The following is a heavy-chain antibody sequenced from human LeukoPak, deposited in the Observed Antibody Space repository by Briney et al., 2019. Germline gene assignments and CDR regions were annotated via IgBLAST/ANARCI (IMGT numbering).Heavy chain of an antibody. J-gene: IGHJ4*02. V-gene: IGHV4-59*12. CDR1: GGSISSYY. CDR3: GRDSSSADSFDY. D-gene: IGHD6-6*01. CDR2: IYYSGST. Sequence: PSETLSLTCTVSGGSISSYYWSWIRQPPGKGLEWIGYIYYSGSTNYNPSLKSRVTMSVDTSKNQFSLKLSSVTAADTAVYYCGRDSSSADSFDYGDQETLVTVPS.